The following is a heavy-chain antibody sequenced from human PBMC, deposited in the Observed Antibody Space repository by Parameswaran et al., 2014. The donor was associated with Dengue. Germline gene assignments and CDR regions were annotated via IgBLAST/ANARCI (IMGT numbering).Heavy chain of an antibody. J-gene: IGHJ4*02. CDR1: GYSFTTYW. CDR3: ARHRQQQLVDFDN. V-gene: IGHV5-51*01. D-gene: IGHD6-13*01. CDR2: IYPSDSDT. Sequence: GESLKISCKGSGYSFTTYWIGWVRQMPGKGLEWMGIIYPSDSDTRYSPSFQGQVTISVDKSISTAYLQWNSLKASDTAMYYCARHRQQQLVDFDNWGQGTLVTVSS.